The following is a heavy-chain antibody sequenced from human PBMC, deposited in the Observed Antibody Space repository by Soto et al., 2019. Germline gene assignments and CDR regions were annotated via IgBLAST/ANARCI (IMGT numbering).Heavy chain of an antibody. Sequence: EVQLLESGGGLVRPGGSLRVSCAASGFTFNNYAMTWVRQAPGKGLEWVSAISGSGDATRYADSVRGRFAISRDNSKNTLSLQINSLRVEDTAIYYCAKSVNRQLVQYAMDVWGQGTSVTVSS. V-gene: IGHV3-23*01. CDR3: AKSVNRQLVQYAMDV. CDR2: ISGSGDAT. D-gene: IGHD4-17*01. CDR1: GFTFNNYA. J-gene: IGHJ6*02.